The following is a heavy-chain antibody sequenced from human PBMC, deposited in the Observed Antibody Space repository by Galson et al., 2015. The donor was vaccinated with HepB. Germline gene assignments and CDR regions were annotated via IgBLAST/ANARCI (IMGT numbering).Heavy chain of an antibody. D-gene: IGHD6-19*01. Sequence: SLRLSCAASGFTFSSYAMHWVRQAPGKGLEWVAVISYDGSNKYYADSVKGRFTISRDNSKNTLYLQMNSLRAEDTAVYYCARDTGAVAGPFAEYFQHWGQGTLVTVSS. V-gene: IGHV3-30*04. J-gene: IGHJ1*01. CDR3: ARDTGAVAGPFAEYFQH. CDR1: GFTFSSYA. CDR2: ISYDGSNK.